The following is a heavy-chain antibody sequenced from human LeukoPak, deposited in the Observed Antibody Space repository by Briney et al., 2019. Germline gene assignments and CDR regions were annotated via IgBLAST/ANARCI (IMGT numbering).Heavy chain of an antibody. V-gene: IGHV3-21*01. CDR1: GFTFSSYS. J-gene: IGHJ4*02. CDR3: ARDRGSGWVFDY. CDR2: ISSSSSYI. Sequence: GGSLRLSCAASGFTFSSYSMNWVRQAPGKGLEWVSFISSSSSYIYYADSVKGRFTISRDNAKNSLYLQMNSLRAEDTAVYYCARDRGSGWVFDYWGQGTLVTVSS. D-gene: IGHD6-19*01.